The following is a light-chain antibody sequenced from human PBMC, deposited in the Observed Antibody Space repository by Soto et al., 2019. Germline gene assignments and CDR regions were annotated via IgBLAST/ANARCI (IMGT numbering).Light chain of an antibody. CDR1: SSDVGGYNY. CDR3: SSDTSSSTLYV. CDR2: EVS. V-gene: IGLV2-14*01. J-gene: IGLJ1*01. Sequence: QSVLTQPASVSGSPGQSITISCTGTSSDVGGYNYVSWYQQHPAKAPKLMIYEVSNRPSGVSNRFSGSKSGNTASLTISGLQAEDEADYYCSSDTSSSTLYVFGTGTKVTVL.